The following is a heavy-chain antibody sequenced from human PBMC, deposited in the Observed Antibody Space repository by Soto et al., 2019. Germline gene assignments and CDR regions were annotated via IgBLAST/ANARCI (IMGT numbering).Heavy chain of an antibody. Sequence: GGSLRLSCAASGFTFSSYGMHWVRQAPGKGLEWVAVISYDGSNKYHADSVKGRFTISRDNSKNTLYLQMNSLRAEDTAVYYCARGRTGLRFLEWLSPGMDVWGQGTTVTVSS. J-gene: IGHJ6*02. D-gene: IGHD3-3*01. CDR2: ISYDGSNK. CDR3: ARGRTGLRFLEWLSPGMDV. V-gene: IGHV3-30*03. CDR1: GFTFSSYG.